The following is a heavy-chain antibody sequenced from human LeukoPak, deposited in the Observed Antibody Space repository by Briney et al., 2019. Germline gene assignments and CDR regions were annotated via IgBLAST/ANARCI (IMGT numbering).Heavy chain of an antibody. D-gene: IGHD2-2*01. J-gene: IGHJ4*02. V-gene: IGHV4-4*02. CDR2: IYHSGST. Sequence: SGTLSLTCAVSGGSISSSNWWSWVRQPPGKGLEWIGEIYHSGSTNYNPSPKSRVTISVDKSKNQFSLKLSSVTAADTAVYYCARAASDCSSTSCYDEGIDYWGQGTLVTVSS. CDR1: GGSISSSNW. CDR3: ARAASDCSSTSCYDEGIDY.